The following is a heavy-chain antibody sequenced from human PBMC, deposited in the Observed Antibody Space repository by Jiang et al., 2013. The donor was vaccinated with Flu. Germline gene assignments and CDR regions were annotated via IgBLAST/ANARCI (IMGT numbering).Heavy chain of an antibody. J-gene: IGHJ6*01. V-gene: IGHV4-31*03. CDR1: GGSISSGDYY. Sequence: GSGLVKPSQTLSLTCTVSGGSISSGDYYWTWIRQRPGKGLEWIAFISYFGNTYYNPSLKSRITISLDTSKNHFSLKLRSVTAADTAVYYCARDVNCNTTSCSFDRAYGLDVWGPRDHGSPSPQ. CDR2: ISYFGNT. CDR3: ARDVNCNTTSCSFDRAYGLDV. D-gene: IGHD2-2*01.